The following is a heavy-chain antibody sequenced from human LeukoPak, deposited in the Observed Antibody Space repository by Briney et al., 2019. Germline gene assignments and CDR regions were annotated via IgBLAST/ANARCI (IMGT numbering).Heavy chain of an antibody. D-gene: IGHD5-12*01. V-gene: IGHV3-30*02. Sequence: PGGSLRLSCAASGFTFSSYGMHWVRQAPGKGLEWVAFIRYDGSNKYYADSVKGRFTISRDNSKNTLYLQMNSLRPEDTAVYYCAREWNSGYDDAFDIWGQGTMVTVSS. CDR2: IRYDGSNK. CDR1: GFTFSSYG. CDR3: AREWNSGYDDAFDI. J-gene: IGHJ3*02.